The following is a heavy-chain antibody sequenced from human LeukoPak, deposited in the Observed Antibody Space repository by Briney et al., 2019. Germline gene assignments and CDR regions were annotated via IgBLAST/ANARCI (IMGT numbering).Heavy chain of an antibody. V-gene: IGHV4-39*01. CDR3: ARHNRRWLFDP. CDR1: GGSISSSSYY. J-gene: IGHJ5*02. CDR2: IYYSGNT. D-gene: IGHD1-14*01. Sequence: SETLSLTCTVSGGSISSSSYYWGWIRQPPGKGLEWIGSIYYSGNTYYNPSLKSRVTISVDTSKNQFSLKLSSVTAADTAVYYCARHNRRWLFDPWGQGTLVTVSS.